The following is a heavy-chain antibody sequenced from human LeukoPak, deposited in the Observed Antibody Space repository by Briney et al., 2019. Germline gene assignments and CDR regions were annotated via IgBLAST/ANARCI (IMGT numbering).Heavy chain of an antibody. J-gene: IGHJ4*02. CDR2: IRSKANSYAT. D-gene: IGHD2-21*02. CDR3: RALVVTAKQVFDY. Sequence: PGGSLRLSCAASGFTFSGSAMHWVRQASGKGLEWVGRIRSKANSYATAYAASVKGRFTISRDDSKNTAYLQMNSLKTEDTAVYYCRALVVTAKQVFDYWGQGTLVTVSS. V-gene: IGHV3-73*01. CDR1: GFTFSGSA.